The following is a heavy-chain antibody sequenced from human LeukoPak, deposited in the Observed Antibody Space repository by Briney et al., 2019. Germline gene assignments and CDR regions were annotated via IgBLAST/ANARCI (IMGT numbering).Heavy chain of an antibody. Sequence: GASVKVSCKASGGTFSSYANSWVRQAPGQGLEWMGRIIPILGIANYAQKFQGRVTITADKSTSTAYMELSSLRSEDTAVYYCARGDVEMATIDAFDIWGQGTMVTVSS. D-gene: IGHD5-24*01. CDR2: IIPILGIA. CDR1: GGTFSSYA. J-gene: IGHJ3*02. CDR3: ARGDVEMATIDAFDI. V-gene: IGHV1-69*04.